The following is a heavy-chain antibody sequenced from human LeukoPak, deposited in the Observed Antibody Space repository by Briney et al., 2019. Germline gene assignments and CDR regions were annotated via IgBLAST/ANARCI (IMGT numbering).Heavy chain of an antibody. D-gene: IGHD3-3*01. CDR3: ARVPSSGFHAEGKYYYYYYYMDV. CDR2: IIPIFGTA. V-gene: IGHV1-69*13. CDR1: GGTFSSYA. J-gene: IGHJ6*03. Sequence: ASVKVSCKASGGTFSSYAISWVRQAPGQGLEWMGGIIPIFGTANYAQKFQGRVTITADESTSTAYMELSSLRPEDTAVYYCARVPSSGFHAEGKYYYYYYYMDVWGKGTTVTVSS.